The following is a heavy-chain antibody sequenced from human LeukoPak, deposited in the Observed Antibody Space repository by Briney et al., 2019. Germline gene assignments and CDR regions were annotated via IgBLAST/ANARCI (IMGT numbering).Heavy chain of an antibody. Sequence: GGSLRLSCAASGFTFSDYYMSWIRQAPGKGLEWVSYISSSSRYTNYADSVKGRFTISRDNAKNSLYLQMNSLRAEDTAVYYCARGGRSIPAAIDYWGQGTLVTVSS. CDR2: ISSSSRYT. CDR3: ARGGRSIPAAIDY. V-gene: IGHV3-11*06. D-gene: IGHD2-2*02. J-gene: IGHJ4*02. CDR1: GFTFSDYY.